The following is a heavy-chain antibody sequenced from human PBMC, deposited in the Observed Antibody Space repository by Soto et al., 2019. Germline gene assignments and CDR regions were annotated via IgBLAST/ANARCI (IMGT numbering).Heavy chain of an antibody. D-gene: IGHD6-13*01. Sequence: ASVKVSCKASGGTFSSYAISWVRQAPGQGLEWMGGIIPIFGTANYAQKFQGRVTITADESTSTAYMELSSLRSEDTAVYYCARAPFDSSSWHDAFDIWGQGTMVTVSS. CDR1: GGTFSSYA. J-gene: IGHJ3*02. CDR3: ARAPFDSSSWHDAFDI. V-gene: IGHV1-69*13. CDR2: IIPIFGTA.